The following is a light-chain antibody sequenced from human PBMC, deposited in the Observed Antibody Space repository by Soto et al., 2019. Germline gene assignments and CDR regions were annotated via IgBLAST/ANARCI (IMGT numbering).Light chain of an antibody. CDR1: SSDVGGSKV. J-gene: IGLJ3*02. CDR2: EDT. Sequence: QLVLTQPASVSGSPGQSITISCTGPSSDVGGSKVVSWYQHHPGKAPKLIIYEDTKRPSGVSTRFSGSKSGNTASLTISGLQAEHEADYYCCSYASSATWVFGGGTKVNVL. CDR3: CSYASSATWV. V-gene: IGLV2-23*01.